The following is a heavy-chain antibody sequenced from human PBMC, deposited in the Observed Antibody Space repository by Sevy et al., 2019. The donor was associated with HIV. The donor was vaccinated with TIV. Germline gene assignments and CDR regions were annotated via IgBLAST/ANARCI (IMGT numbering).Heavy chain of an antibody. CDR2: ISYDGSNK. CDR3: ARDGQQLPFDY. D-gene: IGHD6-13*01. V-gene: IGHV3-30-3*01. Sequence: GGSLRLSCAASGFTFNSYAMHWVRQAPGKGLEWVAVISYDGSNKYYADSVKGRFTISRDNSKNTLYLQMNSLRAEDTAVYYCARDGQQLPFDYWGQGTLVTVSS. J-gene: IGHJ4*02. CDR1: GFTFNSYA.